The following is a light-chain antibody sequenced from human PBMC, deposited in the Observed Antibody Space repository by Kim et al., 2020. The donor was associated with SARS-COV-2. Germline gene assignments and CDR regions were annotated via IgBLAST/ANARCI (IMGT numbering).Light chain of an antibody. J-gene: IGKJ5*01. CDR2: AAS. CDR3: QQSYSMPPIT. CDR1: QSISSY. Sequence: DIQMTQSPSSLSASVGDRVTITCRVSQSISSYLNWYQQKPGKAPKLLIYAASSLQSGVPSRFSGSGSGTDFTLTISSLQPEDFATYYCQQSYSMPPITFGQGTRLEIK. V-gene: IGKV1-39*01.